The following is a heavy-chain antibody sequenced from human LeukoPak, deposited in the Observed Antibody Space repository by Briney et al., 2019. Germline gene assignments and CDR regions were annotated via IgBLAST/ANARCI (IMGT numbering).Heavy chain of an antibody. CDR2: IRYDGRNK. V-gene: IGHV3-30*02. CDR1: GFTFSNYG. D-gene: IGHD3-9*01. CDR3: AKGPKRYNILTGYFVIETAFDI. J-gene: IGHJ3*02. Sequence: GGSLRLSCAASGFTFSNYGMHWVRQAPGKGLEWVAFIRYDGRNKYYADSVKGRFTISRDNSKNTLYLQMNSLRAEDTAVYYCAKGPKRYNILTGYFVIETAFDIWGQGTMVTVSS.